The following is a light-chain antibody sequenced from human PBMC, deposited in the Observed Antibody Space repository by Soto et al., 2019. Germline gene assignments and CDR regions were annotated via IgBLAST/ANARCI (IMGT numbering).Light chain of an antibody. V-gene: IGKV2-28*01. Sequence: IVMTQSPLSLPVTPGEPSSISCRSSQSLLHSNGYNYLDWYLQKPGQSPQPLIYLGSNRASGVPDRFSGSGSGTDFTLKISRVEAEDVGVYYCMQALQTPITFGQGTRLEI. J-gene: IGKJ5*01. CDR2: LGS. CDR1: QSLLHSNGYNY. CDR3: MQALQTPIT.